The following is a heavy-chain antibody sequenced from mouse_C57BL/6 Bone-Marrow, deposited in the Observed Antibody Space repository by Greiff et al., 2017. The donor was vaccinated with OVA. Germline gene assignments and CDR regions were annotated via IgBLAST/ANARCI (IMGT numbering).Heavy chain of an antibody. D-gene: IGHD2-3*01. V-gene: IGHV14-4*01. Sequence: VQLKQSGAELVRPGASVKLSCTASGFNIKDDYMHWVKQRPEQGLEWIGWIDPENGDTEYASKFQGKATITADTSSNTAYLQLSSLTSEDTAVYYCTTPYDGYLYYAMDYGGQGTSVTVSS. J-gene: IGHJ4*01. CDR2: IDPENGDT. CDR3: TTPYDGYLYYAMDY. CDR1: GFNIKDDY.